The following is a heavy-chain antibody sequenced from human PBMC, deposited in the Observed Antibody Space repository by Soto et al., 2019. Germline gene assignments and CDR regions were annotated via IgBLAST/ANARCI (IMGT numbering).Heavy chain of an antibody. J-gene: IGHJ4*02. Sequence: EVQLLESGGGLVQPGGSLRLSCAASGFTFSSYAMSWVRQAPGKGLEWVSAISGSGGSTYYADSVKGRFTISRDNSKNTVSLQMNSPRAEDTPVYYWAKKTLTEGKPEYFDYWGQGALVAVSS. CDR1: GFTFSSYA. D-gene: IGHD2-2*01. V-gene: IGHV3-23*01. CDR2: ISGSGGST. CDR3: AKKTLTEGKPEYFDY.